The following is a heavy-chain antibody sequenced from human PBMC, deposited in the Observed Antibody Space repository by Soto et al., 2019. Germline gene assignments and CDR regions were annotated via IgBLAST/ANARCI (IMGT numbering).Heavy chain of an antibody. CDR3: ATALSMASGILGIDG. V-gene: IGHV1-18*01. Sequence: ASVKVSCKASGYTFTSYGISWVRQAPGQGLEWMGWISAYNGNTNYAQKLQGRVTMTTDTSTSTAYMELQNRRSHDTAAYYRATALSMASGILGIDGWGQGTRVTASS. J-gene: IGHJ6*02. CDR1: GYTFTSYG. CDR2: ISAYNGNT. D-gene: IGHD1-26*01.